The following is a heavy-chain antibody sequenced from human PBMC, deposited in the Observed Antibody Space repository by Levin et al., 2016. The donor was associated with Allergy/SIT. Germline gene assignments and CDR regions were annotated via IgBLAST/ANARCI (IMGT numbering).Heavy chain of an antibody. J-gene: IGHJ2*01. CDR3: AREGRGNWYFDL. CDR2: IIPILGIA. CDR1: GGTFSSYT. D-gene: IGHD3-16*01. V-gene: IGHV1-69*04. Sequence: SVKVSCKASGGTFSSYTISWVRQAPGQGLEWMGRIIPILGIANYAQKFQGRVTITADKSTSTAYMELSSLRSEDTAVYYCAREGRGNWYFDLWGRGTLVTVSS.